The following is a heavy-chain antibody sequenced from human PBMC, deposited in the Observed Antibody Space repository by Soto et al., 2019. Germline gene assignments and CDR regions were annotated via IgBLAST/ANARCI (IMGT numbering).Heavy chain of an antibody. CDR2: IYPGDSDT. Sequence: LKISCKGSGYSFTSYWIGWVRQMPGKGLEWMGIIYPGDSDTRYSPSFQGQVTISADKSISTAYLQWSSLKASDTAMYYCARLGCSSTSCLYYFDYWGQGTLVTVSS. V-gene: IGHV5-51*01. CDR3: ARLGCSSTSCLYYFDY. CDR1: GYSFTSYW. D-gene: IGHD2-2*01. J-gene: IGHJ4*02.